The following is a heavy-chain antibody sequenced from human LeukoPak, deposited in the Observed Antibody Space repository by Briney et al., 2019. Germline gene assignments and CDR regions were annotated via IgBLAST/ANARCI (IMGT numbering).Heavy chain of an antibody. CDR2: INPNSGGT. J-gene: IGHJ4*02. CDR1: GYTLTGYY. D-gene: IGHD5-12*01. V-gene: IGHV1-2*02. CDR3: ARAPRGYDSYFDY. Sequence: GASVKVSCKASGYTLTGYYMHWVRQAPGQGLEWMGWINPNSGGTNYAQKFQGRVTMTRDTSISTAYMELSRLRSDDTAVYYCARAPRGYDSYFDYWGQGTLVTVSS.